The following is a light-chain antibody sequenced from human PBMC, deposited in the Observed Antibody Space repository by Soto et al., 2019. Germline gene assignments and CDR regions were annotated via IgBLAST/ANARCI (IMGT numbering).Light chain of an antibody. CDR3: QQYNSYPWT. Sequence: DIQMTQSPPSLSASVGDRVTITCRASKGINNYLAWFQQQPGKAPKPLIYATSTLHSGVPSRFTGSGSGTEFTLTITSLQPEDFVTYSCQQYNSYPWTFGQGTKV. V-gene: IGKV1-16*01. CDR2: ATS. CDR1: KGINNY. J-gene: IGKJ1*01.